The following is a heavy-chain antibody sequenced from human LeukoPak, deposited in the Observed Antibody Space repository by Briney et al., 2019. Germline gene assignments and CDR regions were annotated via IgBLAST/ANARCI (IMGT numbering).Heavy chain of an antibody. Sequence: PGGSLRLSCAASGFTFSSYAMSWVRQAPGKGLEWVSAISGSGGSTYYADSVKGRFTISRDNSKNTLYLQMNSLRAEDTAIYYCAKGCGGSCYSEFDYWGQGTLVTVSS. CDR2: ISGSGGST. V-gene: IGHV3-23*01. CDR1: GFTFSSYA. CDR3: AKGCGGSCYSEFDY. J-gene: IGHJ4*02. D-gene: IGHD2-15*01.